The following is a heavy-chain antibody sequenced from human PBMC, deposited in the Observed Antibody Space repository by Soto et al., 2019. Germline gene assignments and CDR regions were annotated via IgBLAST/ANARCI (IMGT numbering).Heavy chain of an antibody. CDR3: AKNGYSSGWYGDY. V-gene: IGHV3-30*18. CDR2: ISYDGNNK. D-gene: IGHD6-19*01. J-gene: IGHJ4*02. CDR1: GFTFSDYY. Sequence: GGSLRLSCEASGFTFSDYYMSWIRQASGKGLEWVAVISYDGNNKYYADSVKGRFTISRDNSKNTLYLQMNSLRAEDTAVYYCAKNGYSSGWYGDYWGQGTLVTVSS.